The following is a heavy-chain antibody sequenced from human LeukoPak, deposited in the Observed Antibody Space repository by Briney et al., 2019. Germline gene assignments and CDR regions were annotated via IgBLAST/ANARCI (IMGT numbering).Heavy chain of an antibody. CDR3: ARERGSSGGNTNGYFDY. Sequence: GGSLRLSCAASGFTFSNYATSWVRQAPGKGLEWVSVISGSGGTTYSADSVKGRFTISRDNSKNTLYLQMNNLRAEDTAAYYCARERGSSGGNTNGYFDYWGQGALVTVSS. D-gene: IGHD4-23*01. J-gene: IGHJ4*02. V-gene: IGHV3-23*01. CDR2: ISGSGGTT. CDR1: GFTFSNYA.